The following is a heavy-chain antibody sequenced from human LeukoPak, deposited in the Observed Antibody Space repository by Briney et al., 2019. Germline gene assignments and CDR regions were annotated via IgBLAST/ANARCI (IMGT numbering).Heavy chain of an antibody. CDR3: ARGGATVYYFDY. J-gene: IGHJ4*02. V-gene: IGHV4-59*01. Sequence: SETLSLTCTVSGGSISSYYWSWIRQPPGKGLEWIGYICYSGSTNYNPSLKSRVTISVDTSKNQFSLKLSSVTAADTAVYYCARGGATVYYFDYWGQGTLVTVSS. CDR1: GGSISSYY. CDR2: ICYSGST. D-gene: IGHD4-17*01.